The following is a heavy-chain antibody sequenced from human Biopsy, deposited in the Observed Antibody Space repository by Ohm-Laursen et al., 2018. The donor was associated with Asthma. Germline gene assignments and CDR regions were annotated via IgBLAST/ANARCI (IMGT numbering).Heavy chain of an antibody. J-gene: IGHJ4*02. V-gene: IGHV3-33*05. CDR3: ARGLDYSGRSGFDY. CDR1: GFTFSSYG. D-gene: IGHD3-10*01. CDR2: MSYDGSIK. Sequence: SLRLSCTASGFTFSSYGMDWVRQAPGKGLEWVALMSYDGSIKDYADSVKGRFTISRDNSMNTLFLHMNSLRVEDTAVYYCARGLDYSGRSGFDYWGQGTLVTVSS.